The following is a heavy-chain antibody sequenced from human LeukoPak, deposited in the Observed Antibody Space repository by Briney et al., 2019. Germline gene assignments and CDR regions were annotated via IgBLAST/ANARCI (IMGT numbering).Heavy chain of an antibody. D-gene: IGHD6-19*01. CDR3: AKSNLYSSGWYKGAFDP. CDR2: ISGIGGST. V-gene: IGHV3-23*01. CDR1: GFTFSSYA. Sequence: GGSLRLSCAASGFTFSSYAMSWVRQAPGKGLEWVSTISGIGGSTYYADSVKGRFTISRDNSKNTLYQQMDSLRAEDTAVYYCAKSNLYSSGWYKGAFDPWGQGTLVTVSS. J-gene: IGHJ5*02.